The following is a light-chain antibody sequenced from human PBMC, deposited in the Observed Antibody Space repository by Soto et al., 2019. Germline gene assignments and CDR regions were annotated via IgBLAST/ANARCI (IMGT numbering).Light chain of an antibody. CDR3: QQSYNIPLT. J-gene: IGKJ4*01. CDR1: QNISNY. V-gene: IGKV1-39*01. Sequence: NQKTESSGSMFEFVGGRVTITCQASQNISNYLNWYQQKPGKAPKLLIYAASSLQRGVPSRFSGSGSGTDFTLTISSLQPEDFATYYCQQSYNIPLTFGGGTKVDIK. CDR2: AAS.